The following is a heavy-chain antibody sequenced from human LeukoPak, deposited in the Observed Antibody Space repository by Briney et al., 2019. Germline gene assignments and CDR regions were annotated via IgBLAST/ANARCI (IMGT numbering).Heavy chain of an antibody. CDR3: ASGRGLDV. D-gene: IGHD2-15*01. Sequence: PTGGSLRLSCAASGFTFSSYDMTWVRQAPGKGLEWVSRLAGDGSSTTYADSVRGRFTISRDNAKNTLYLQTNSLRAEDTAVYYCASGRGLDVWGQGTTVTVSS. J-gene: IGHJ6*02. CDR1: GFTFSSYD. V-gene: IGHV3-74*01. CDR2: LAGDGSST.